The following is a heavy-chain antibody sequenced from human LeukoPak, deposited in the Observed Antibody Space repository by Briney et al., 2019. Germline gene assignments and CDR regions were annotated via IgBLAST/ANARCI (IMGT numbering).Heavy chain of an antibody. D-gene: IGHD4-17*01. CDR2: ISSSSSYI. V-gene: IGHV3-21*01. J-gene: IGHJ4*02. CDR3: AIDDYGDYEGVEY. Sequence: GGSLRLSCAASGFTFSSYSMNWVCQALGKGLEWVSSISSSSSYIYYADSVKGRFTISRDNAKNSLYLQMNSLRAEDTAVYYCAIDDYGDYEGVEYWGQGTLVTVSS. CDR1: GFTFSSYS.